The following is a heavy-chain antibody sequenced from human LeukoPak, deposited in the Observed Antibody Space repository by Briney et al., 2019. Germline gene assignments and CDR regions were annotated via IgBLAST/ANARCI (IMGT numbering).Heavy chain of an antibody. D-gene: IGHD6-19*01. Sequence: QPGGSLRLSCAASGFTFSSCWMHWVRQAPGKGLVWVSRINSDGSSTSYADSVKGRFTISRDNTKNMLYLQMNSLRAEDTAVYYCAREGSSGWYAGYWGQGTLVTVSS. CDR1: GFTFSSCW. V-gene: IGHV3-74*01. J-gene: IGHJ4*02. CDR3: AREGSSGWYAGY. CDR2: INSDGSST.